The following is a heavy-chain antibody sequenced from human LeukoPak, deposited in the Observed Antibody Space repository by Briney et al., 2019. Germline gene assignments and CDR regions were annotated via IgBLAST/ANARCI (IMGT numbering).Heavy chain of an antibody. V-gene: IGHV3-48*03. J-gene: IGHJ5*02. CDR3: ARAKSVDTAMWFDP. D-gene: IGHD5-18*01. Sequence: PGGSLRLSCAASGFTFSSYEMNWGRQAPGKGLEWVSYISSSGSTTYYADSVKGRFTISRDNATTSLYLQMHSLRAEDTAVYYCARAKSVDTAMWFDPWGQGTLVTVSS. CDR1: GFTFSSYE. CDR2: ISSSGSTT.